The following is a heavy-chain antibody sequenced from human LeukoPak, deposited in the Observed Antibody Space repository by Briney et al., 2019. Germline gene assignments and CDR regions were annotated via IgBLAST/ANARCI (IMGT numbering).Heavy chain of an antibody. CDR3: ARLFRVGDYGGNSSSWFDP. Sequence: GESLKISCKGSGYSFTSYWIGWVRQMPGKGLEWMGIIYPGDSDTRYSPSLQGQVTISADKSISTAYLQWSSLKASDTAMYYCARLFRVGDYGGNSSSWFDPWGQGTLVTVSS. V-gene: IGHV5-51*01. D-gene: IGHD4-23*01. CDR1: GYSFTSYW. J-gene: IGHJ5*02. CDR2: IYPGDSDT.